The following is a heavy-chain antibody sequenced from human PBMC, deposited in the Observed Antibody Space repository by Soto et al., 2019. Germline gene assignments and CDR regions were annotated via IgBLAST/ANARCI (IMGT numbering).Heavy chain of an antibody. Sequence: SETLSLTCSVSGVSISSYFWSWFRQPPGRGLEWIGYTYHRGSTNYSPSLKSRVAISLDTSENQFSLKVSSVTAADTAVYYCARIGGYHGPLDYWGQGTPVNVS. CDR1: GVSISSYF. CDR2: TYHRGST. V-gene: IGHV4-59*01. D-gene: IGHD3-16*02. J-gene: IGHJ4*02. CDR3: ARIGGYHGPLDY.